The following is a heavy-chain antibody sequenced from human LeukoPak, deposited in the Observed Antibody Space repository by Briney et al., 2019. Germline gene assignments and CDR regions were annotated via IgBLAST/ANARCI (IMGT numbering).Heavy chain of an antibody. CDR2: ISDDGRST. D-gene: IGHD6-6*01. CDR3: AKRVPYTSSSVYFDY. J-gene: IGHJ4*02. Sequence: PGGSLRLSCAASGFTFSSYGMSWVRQAPGKGLEWVSSISDDGRSTYYADSVKGRFTISKDNSENTMYLQMNNLRAEDTAIYYCAKRVPYTSSSVYFDYWGQGTLVTVSS. CDR1: GFTFSSYG. V-gene: IGHV3-23*01.